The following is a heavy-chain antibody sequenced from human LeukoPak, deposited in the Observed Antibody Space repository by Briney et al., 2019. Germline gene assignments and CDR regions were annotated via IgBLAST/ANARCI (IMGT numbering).Heavy chain of an antibody. Sequence: SQTLSLTCTVSGGSISSGDYYWSWIRQPPGKGLEWIGYIYYSGSTYYNPSLKSRVTISVDTSKNQFSLKLSSVTAADTAVYCCAREPPGPGGFNWFDPWGQGTLVTVSS. D-gene: IGHD2-15*01. CDR2: IYYSGST. CDR3: AREPPGPGGFNWFDP. J-gene: IGHJ5*02. CDR1: GGSISSGDYY. V-gene: IGHV4-30-4*01.